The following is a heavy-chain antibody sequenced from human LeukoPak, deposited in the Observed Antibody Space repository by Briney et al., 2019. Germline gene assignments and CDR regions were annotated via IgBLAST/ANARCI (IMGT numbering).Heavy chain of an antibody. D-gene: IGHD3-16*01. CDR1: GYTFTDRY. CDR3: ARGRGGGIMLLYDY. J-gene: IGHJ4*02. Sequence: GASVKVSCKASGYTFTDRYMHWVRQAPGQGLEWMGWIGPKDGDTKYAQTFQGRVTMTRDTSISAVYMDLSDLGPDDTAVDYCARGRGGGIMLLYDYWGQGTLVTVSS. CDR2: IGPKDGDT. V-gene: IGHV1-2*02.